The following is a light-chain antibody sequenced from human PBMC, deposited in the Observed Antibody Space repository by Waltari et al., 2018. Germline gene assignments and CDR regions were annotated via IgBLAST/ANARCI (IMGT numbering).Light chain of an antibody. CDR3: QQSYSTPPT. V-gene: IGKV1-39*01. CDR1: QNVDNY. CDR2: ATS. J-gene: IGKJ4*01. Sequence: DIQVTQSPSSLSASVGDRITITCRASQNVDNYFNWYQQKPGGAPNLLIYATSILQNGVPSRFSGSGSGTDFTLTINSLQPEDFATYFCQQSYSTPPTFGGGTKVEIK.